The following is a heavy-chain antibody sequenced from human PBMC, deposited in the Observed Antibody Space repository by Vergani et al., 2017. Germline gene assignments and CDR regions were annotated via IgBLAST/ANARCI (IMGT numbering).Heavy chain of an antibody. CDR1: GGTFSSYA. J-gene: IGHJ4*02. D-gene: IGHD3-10*01. V-gene: IGHV1-69*06. CDR3: ATEGRITMVRGVFDY. Sequence: QVQMVQSGAEVKKPGSSVKVSCKASGGTFSSYAISWVRQAPGQGLEWMGGIIPIFGTANYAQKFQGRVTITADKSTSTAYMELSSLRSEDTAVYYCATEGRITMVRGVFDYWGQGTLVTVSS. CDR2: IIPIFGTA.